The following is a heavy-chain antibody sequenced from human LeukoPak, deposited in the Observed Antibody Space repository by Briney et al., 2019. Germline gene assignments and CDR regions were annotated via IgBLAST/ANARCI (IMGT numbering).Heavy chain of an antibody. CDR1: GYTFTSYG. D-gene: IGHD3-16*01. CDR2: ISAYNGNT. CDR3: ARDSGITNMFGGGRGSALEEPNDVFDI. V-gene: IGHV1-18*01. J-gene: IGHJ3*02. Sequence: GASVKVSCKASGYTFTSYGISWVRQAPGQGLEWMGWISAYNGNTNYAQKLQGRVTMTTDTSTSTAYMELRSLRSDDTAVYYCARDSGITNMFGGGRGSALEEPNDVFDIWGQGTMVIVSS.